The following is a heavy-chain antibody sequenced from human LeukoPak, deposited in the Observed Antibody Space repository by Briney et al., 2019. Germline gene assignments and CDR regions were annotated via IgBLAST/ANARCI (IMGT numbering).Heavy chain of an antibody. CDR1: GGSISSGDYY. V-gene: IGHV4-30-4*01. CDR3: ASELVVVPAAITAGFDP. CDR2: IYYSGST. D-gene: IGHD2-2*01. Sequence: SQTLSLTCTVSGGSISSGDYYWSWIRQPPGKGLEWIGYIYYSGSTYYNPSLKSRVTISVDTSKNQFSLKLSSVTAADTAVYYCASELVVVPAAITAGFDPWGQGTLITVSS. J-gene: IGHJ5*02.